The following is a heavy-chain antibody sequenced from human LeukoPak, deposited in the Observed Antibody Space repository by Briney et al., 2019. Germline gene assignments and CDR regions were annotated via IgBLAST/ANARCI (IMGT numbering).Heavy chain of an antibody. CDR2: TYYRSKWYY. CDR1: GDIVSSNSAA. J-gene: IGHJ5*02. CDR3: ARSRAFNSGAFDP. V-gene: IGHV6-1*01. Sequence: ASQTLSLTCAISGDIVSSNSAAWNWIRQSPSGGLEWLGRTYYRSKWYYDYALSVKSRSTINPDTSENQFSLQLNSVTAADTAVYYCARSRAFNSGAFDPWGQGSLVTVSS. D-gene: IGHD1-26*01.